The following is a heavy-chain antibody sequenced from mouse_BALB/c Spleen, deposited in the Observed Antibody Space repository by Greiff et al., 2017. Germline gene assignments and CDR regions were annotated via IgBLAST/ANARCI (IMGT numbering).Heavy chain of an antibody. J-gene: IGHJ3*01. CDR1: GFTFSDYY. CDR2: ISDGGSYT. Sequence: EVQLVESGGGLVKPGGSLKLSCAASGFTFSDYYMYWVRQTPEKRLEWVATISDGGSYTYYPDSVKGRFTISRDNAKNNLYLQMSSLKSEDTAMYYCAREGGAWSFAYWGQGTLVTVSA. V-gene: IGHV5-4*02. CDR3: AREGGAWSFAY. D-gene: IGHD1-1*02.